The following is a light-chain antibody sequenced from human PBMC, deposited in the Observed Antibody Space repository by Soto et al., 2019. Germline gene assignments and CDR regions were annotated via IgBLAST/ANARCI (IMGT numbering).Light chain of an antibody. J-gene: IGLJ3*02. CDR1: SGHTSYA. V-gene: IGLV4-69*01. CDR3: QTWDTGIEV. Sequence: QLVLTQSPSASASLGASVKLTCTLSSGHTSYAIAWHQQQPEKGPRYLMKLNSDGSHSKGDGIPDRFSGSSSGAARYLTISSLQSEDEADYYCQTWDTGIEVFGAGTKLTVL. CDR2: LNSDGSH.